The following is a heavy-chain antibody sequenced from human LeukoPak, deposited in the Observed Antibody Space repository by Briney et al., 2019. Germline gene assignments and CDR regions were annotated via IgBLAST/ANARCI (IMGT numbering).Heavy chain of an antibody. J-gene: IGHJ4*02. CDR3: ARGASYCSSTSCYPDY. CDR2: IYPGDSDT. V-gene: IGHV5-51*01. D-gene: IGHD2-2*01. CDR1: GYSFTSYW. Sequence: GESLKISCKGSGYSFTSYWIGWARQMPGKGLEWMGIIYPGDSDTRYSPPFQGQVTISADKSISTAYLQWSSLKASDTTMYYCARGASYCSSTSCYPDYWGQGTLVTVSS.